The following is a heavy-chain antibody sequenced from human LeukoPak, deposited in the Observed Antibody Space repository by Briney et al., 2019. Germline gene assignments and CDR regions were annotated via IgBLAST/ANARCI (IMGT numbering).Heavy chain of an antibody. CDR1: GGSVRSGSYY. D-gene: IGHD3-10*01. CDR2: IDYSGST. CDR3: ARGSDGSENSYRNWFDP. J-gene: IGHJ5*02. V-gene: IGHV4-61*01. Sequence: SETLSLTCTVSGGSVRSGSYYWSWIRQPPGKGLEWIGYIDYSGSTNYNPSLKSRVTISVDTSKNQFSLKLNSVTAADTAVYYCARGSDGSENSYRNWFDPWGQGTLVTVSS.